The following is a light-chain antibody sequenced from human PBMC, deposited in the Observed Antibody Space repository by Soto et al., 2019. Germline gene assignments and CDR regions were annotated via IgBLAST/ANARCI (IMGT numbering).Light chain of an antibody. Sequence: QSVLTQPASVSGSPGQSTTISCTGTSSDVGGYNYVSWYQQHPGKAPKLMIYDVSNRPSGVSNRFSGSKSGNTASLTISGLQAEDEADSYCSSYTSSSTRVFGTGTKVTVL. J-gene: IGLJ1*01. CDR1: SSDVGGYNY. CDR3: SSYTSSSTRV. CDR2: DVS. V-gene: IGLV2-14*01.